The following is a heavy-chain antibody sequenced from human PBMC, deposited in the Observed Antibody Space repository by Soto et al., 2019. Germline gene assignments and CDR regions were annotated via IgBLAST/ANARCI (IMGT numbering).Heavy chain of an antibody. CDR1: GGSISSGDYY. J-gene: IGHJ4*02. Sequence: QVQLQESGPGLVKPSQTLSLTCTVSGGSISSGDYYWSWIRQPPGKGLEWIGYIYYSGSTYYNPSLKSRVTISVDTSKNQFSLKLSSVTAADTAVYYCAREKLGYCSGGSCYSRGTEMDWGQGTLVTVSS. V-gene: IGHV4-30-4*01. D-gene: IGHD2-15*01. CDR2: IYYSGST. CDR3: AREKLGYCSGGSCYSRGTEMD.